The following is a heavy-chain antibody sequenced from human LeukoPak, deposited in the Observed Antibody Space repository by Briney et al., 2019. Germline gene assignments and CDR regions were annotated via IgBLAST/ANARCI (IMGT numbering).Heavy chain of an antibody. D-gene: IGHD5-12*01. CDR3: ASVSGYGAYFDY. CDR1: GYTFIDYY. J-gene: IGHJ4*02. CDR2: INPNGGGT. Sequence: ASVKVSCKASGYTFIDYYMHWVRQVPGQGLEWMGWINPNGGGTKYAQKFQGRVTMTRDTSISTAYMELSRLTSDDTAVYYCASVSGYGAYFDYWGQGTLVIVSS. V-gene: IGHV1-2*02.